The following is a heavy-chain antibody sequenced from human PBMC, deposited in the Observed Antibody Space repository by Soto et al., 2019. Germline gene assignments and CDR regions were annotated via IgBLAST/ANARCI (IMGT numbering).Heavy chain of an antibody. CDR3: TTDLPYYYDSSGFDY. Sequence: SVSNAWMNWVRQAPGKGLEWVGRIKSKTDGGITDYAAPVKGRFTISRDDSKNTLYLQMNSLKTEDTAVYYCTTDLPYYYDSSGFDYWGQGTLVTVSS. CDR2: IKSKTDGGIT. D-gene: IGHD3-22*01. J-gene: IGHJ4*02. V-gene: IGHV3-15*07. CDR1: SVSNAW.